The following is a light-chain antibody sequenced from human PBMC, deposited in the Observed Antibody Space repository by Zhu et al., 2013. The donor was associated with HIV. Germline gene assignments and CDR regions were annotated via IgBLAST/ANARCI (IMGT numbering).Light chain of an antibody. V-gene: IGKV1-5*03. J-gene: IGKJ1*01. Sequence: DIQMTQSPSTLSASVGDRVTITCRASQSISSWLAWYQQKPGKAPKLLIYKASSLESGVPSRFSGSGSGTEFALTISSLQPNDFATYYCQQYNSYWTFGQGTEGGN. CDR2: KAS. CDR3: QQYNSYWT. CDR1: QSISSW.